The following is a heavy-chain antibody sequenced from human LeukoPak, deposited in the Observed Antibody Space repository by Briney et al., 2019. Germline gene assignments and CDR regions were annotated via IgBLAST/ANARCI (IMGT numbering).Heavy chain of an antibody. CDR1: GFTFDDYS. D-gene: IGHD3-16*01. V-gene: IGHV3-43*01. CDR2: ISWDGGST. J-gene: IGHJ4*02. CDR3: AKDRGGVDY. Sequence: GGSLRLSCAASGFTFDDYSMHWVRQGPGKGLEWVSVISWDGGSTSYADSVKGRFTISRDNSKNSLYLQMNSLRSEDRALYYCAKDRGGVDYWGQGTLVTVSS.